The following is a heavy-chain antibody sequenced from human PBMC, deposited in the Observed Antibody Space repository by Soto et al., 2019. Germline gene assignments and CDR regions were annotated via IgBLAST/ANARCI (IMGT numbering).Heavy chain of an antibody. CDR1: GFTFDDYA. V-gene: IGHV3-9*01. D-gene: IGHD6-25*01. J-gene: IGHJ6*02. CDR2: ISWNSGSI. Sequence: EVQLVESGGGLVQPGRSLRLSCAASGFTFDDYAMHWVRQAPGKGLEWVSGISWNSGSIGYADSVKGRFTISRDNAKNSLYLQMNSLRAEDTALYYCAKGDLRHGPLYYYYYYGMDVWGQGTTVTVSS. CDR3: AKGDLRHGPLYYYYYYGMDV.